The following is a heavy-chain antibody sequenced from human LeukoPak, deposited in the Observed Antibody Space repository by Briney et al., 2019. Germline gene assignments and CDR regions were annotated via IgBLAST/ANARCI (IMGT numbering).Heavy chain of an antibody. D-gene: IGHD3-16*01. Sequence: SETLSLTCAVYGGSFSGYYWSWIRQPPGKGLEWIGEINHSGSTNYNPSLKSRVTISVDTSKNQFSLKLSSVTAADTAVYYCARGTMTYNYWGQGTLVTVSS. CDR2: INHSGST. J-gene: IGHJ4*02. V-gene: IGHV4-34*01. CDR1: GGSFSGYY. CDR3: ARGTMTYNY.